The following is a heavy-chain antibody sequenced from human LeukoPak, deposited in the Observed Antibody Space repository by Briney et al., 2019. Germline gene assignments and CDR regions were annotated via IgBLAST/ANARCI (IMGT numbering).Heavy chain of an antibody. Sequence: GGSLRLSCAASGFILGTYAMSWVRQAPGKGLECVSTISGSGKNTYYTDSVKGRFTISRDSSKNTLYLQMNSLRAEDTAVYYCVKGREAYSGSYTPFASWGQGTWVTVSS. CDR1: GFILGTYA. CDR3: VKGREAYSGSYTPFAS. CDR2: ISGSGKNT. D-gene: IGHD1-26*01. J-gene: IGHJ4*02. V-gene: IGHV3-23*01.